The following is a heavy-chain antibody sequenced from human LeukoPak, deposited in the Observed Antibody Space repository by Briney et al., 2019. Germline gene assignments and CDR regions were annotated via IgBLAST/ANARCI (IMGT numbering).Heavy chain of an antibody. CDR1: GYTFTSYD. CDR2: MNPNSGNT. Sequence: ASVKVSCKASGYTFTSYDINWVRQATGQGLEWMGWMNPNSGNTGYAQKFQGRVTMTVDMSTSRVYMEMSSLKSEDTAIYYCARRTKFTTSGGFDIWGRGTMVTVSS. J-gene: IGHJ3*02. V-gene: IGHV1-8*02. D-gene: IGHD4-23*01. CDR3: ARRTKFTTSGGFDI.